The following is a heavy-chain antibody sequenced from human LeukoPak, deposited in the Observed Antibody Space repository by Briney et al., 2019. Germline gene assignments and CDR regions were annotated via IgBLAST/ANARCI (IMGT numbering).Heavy chain of an antibody. CDR3: ARGYSALGY. J-gene: IGHJ4*02. Sequence: QAGGSLRLSCAASGFIFRSHWMTWVRQAPGKGLEWVASIKEDGSEKNYVDSVKGRFTISRDNAKNSLYLQMKSLRDEDTAVYSCARGYSALGYWGQGTLVTVSS. D-gene: IGHD6-13*01. V-gene: IGHV3-7*01. CDR1: GFIFRSHW. CDR2: IKEDGSEK.